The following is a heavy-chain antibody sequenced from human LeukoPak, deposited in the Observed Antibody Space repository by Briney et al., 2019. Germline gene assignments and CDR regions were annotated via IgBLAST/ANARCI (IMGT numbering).Heavy chain of an antibody. Sequence: GGSLRLSCAASGFTVSSNYMSWVRQAPGKGLEWVSVIYSGGSTYYADSVKGRFTISRDNSKNTLYLQMNSLRAEDTAVYYCARHRRDDILTGYPYYFDYWGQGTLVTVSS. D-gene: IGHD3-9*01. CDR3: ARHRRDDILTGYPYYFDY. J-gene: IGHJ4*02. CDR2: IYSGGST. CDR1: GFTVSSNY. V-gene: IGHV3-66*04.